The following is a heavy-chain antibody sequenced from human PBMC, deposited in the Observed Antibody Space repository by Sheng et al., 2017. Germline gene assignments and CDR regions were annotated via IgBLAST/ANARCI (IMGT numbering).Heavy chain of an antibody. D-gene: IGHD6-25*01. CDR1: GFTFSTYG. V-gene: IGHV3-30*02. CDR3: AKGGYPADY. J-gene: IGHJ4*02. CDR2: IRYDGTNK. Sequence: QVQLVESGGGVVQPGGSLRLSCAASGFTFSTYGMHWVRQAPGKGLEWVAFIRYDGTNKYYADSVKGRFTISRDNSKSTLYLQMNSLRSEDTAVYHCAKGGYPADYWGQGTLVTVS.